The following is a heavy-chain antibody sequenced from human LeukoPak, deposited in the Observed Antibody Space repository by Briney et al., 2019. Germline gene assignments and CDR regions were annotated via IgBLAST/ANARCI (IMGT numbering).Heavy chain of an antibody. Sequence: TSETLSLTCTVSGGSISSSSYYWGWIRQPPGKGLEWIGRIYTSGSTNYNPSLKSRVTISVDTSKNQFSLKLSSVTAADTAVYYCAREMGNYDFWSGYQYNWFDPWGQGTLVTVSS. CDR2: IYTSGST. V-gene: IGHV4-39*07. CDR3: AREMGNYDFWSGYQYNWFDP. J-gene: IGHJ5*02. D-gene: IGHD3-3*01. CDR1: GGSISSSSYY.